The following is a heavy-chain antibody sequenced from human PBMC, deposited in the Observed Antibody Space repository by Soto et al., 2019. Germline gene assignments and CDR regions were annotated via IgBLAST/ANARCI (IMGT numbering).Heavy chain of an antibody. D-gene: IGHD5-18*01. J-gene: IGHJ4*02. V-gene: IGHV3-30*18. CDR1: GLTYKNYG. CDR3: AKDIVRYTYGACDY. CDR2: ISYDGSNK. Sequence: GGSLRLSFPASGLTYKNYGMYGVRQAPGKGLEWMAAISYDGSNKYHADSVKGRFTISRDNSKNTLYLQMNSLRVEDTAVYYCAKDIVRYTYGACDYWGQGALVTVSS.